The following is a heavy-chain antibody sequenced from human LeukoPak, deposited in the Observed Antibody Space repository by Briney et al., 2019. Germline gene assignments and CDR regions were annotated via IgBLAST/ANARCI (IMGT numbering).Heavy chain of an antibody. CDR1: GFSFNNYH. Sequence: GGSLRLSCAASGFSFNNYHMNWDRQAPGKGLGWVSYISRSGDSTSYADSVKGRFTISRDNAGNSVFLLLNSLRAEDTAVYYCVRDLYTTIQGFDYWGQGALVTVSS. V-gene: IGHV3-48*01. CDR2: ISRSGDST. D-gene: IGHD5-24*01. J-gene: IGHJ4*02. CDR3: VRDLYTTIQGFDY.